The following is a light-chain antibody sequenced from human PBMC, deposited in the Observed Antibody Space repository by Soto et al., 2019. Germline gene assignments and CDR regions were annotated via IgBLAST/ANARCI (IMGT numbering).Light chain of an antibody. CDR2: AAS. Sequence: DIQMTQSPSSLSASVGDRVSVTCRASQSISTFLNWYQQRPGEAPKLLIYAASSLQSGVPSRFSGSGSGADFTLTIGSLQLEDFATYYCQQSYTTPRTFGQGTKVEVK. CDR3: QQSYTTPRT. V-gene: IGKV1-39*01. CDR1: QSISTF. J-gene: IGKJ1*01.